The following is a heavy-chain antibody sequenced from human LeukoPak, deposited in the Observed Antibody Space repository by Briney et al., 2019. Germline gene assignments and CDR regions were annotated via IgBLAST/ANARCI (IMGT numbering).Heavy chain of an antibody. CDR1: GFAFKSYT. D-gene: IGHD3-3*01. V-gene: IGHV3-21*01. J-gene: IGHJ6*02. CDR3: ARDADYDLYYYGMDV. Sequence: GGSLRLSCAASGFAFKSYTMNWVRQAPGKGLEWVSSISSSSSYIYYADSVKGRFTISRDNAENSLYLQMNSLRAEDTAVYYCARDADYDLYYYGMDVWGQGTTVTVSS. CDR2: ISSSSSYI.